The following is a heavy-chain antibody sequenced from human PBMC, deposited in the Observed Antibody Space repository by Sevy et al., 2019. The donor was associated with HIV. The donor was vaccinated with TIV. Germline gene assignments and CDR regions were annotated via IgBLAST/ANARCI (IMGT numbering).Heavy chain of an antibody. V-gene: IGHV3-23*01. J-gene: IGHJ4*02. D-gene: IGHD2-2*01. CDR1: GFTFSNYV. CDR2: ISHGGGTT. Sequence: GGYLRLSCAASGFTFSNYVMNWVRQAPGKGLEWVSVISHGGGTTYYADSVKGRFTISRDDSKDTVYLEMNSLRAEDTAVYYCARRFFPSAPPALDYWGQGTLVTVSS. CDR3: ARRFFPSAPPALDY.